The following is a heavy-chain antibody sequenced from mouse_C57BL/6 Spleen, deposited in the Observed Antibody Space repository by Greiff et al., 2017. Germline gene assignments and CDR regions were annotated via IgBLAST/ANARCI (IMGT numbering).Heavy chain of an antibody. V-gene: IGHV1-69*01. J-gene: IGHJ4*01. CDR2: IDPSDSYT. CDR3: SRFSTCAFDY. CDR1: GYTFTSYW. Sequence: QVQLQQPGAELVMPGASVKLSCKASGYTFTSYWMHWVKQRPGQGLEWIGEIDPSDSYTNYNQKFKGKSTLTVDKSSSTAYMQLSSLTSEDSAVSYGSRFSTCAFDYGGQGTSVTVSS.